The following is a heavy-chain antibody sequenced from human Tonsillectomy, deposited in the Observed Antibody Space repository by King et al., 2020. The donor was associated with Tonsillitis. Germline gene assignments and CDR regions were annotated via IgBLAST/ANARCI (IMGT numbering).Heavy chain of an antibody. CDR3: AKTDVLVVPAAIPVYYYYYYMDV. D-gene: IGHD2-2*02. V-gene: IGHV4-34*01. Sequence: VQLQQWGAGLLKPSETLSLTCAVYGGSFSGYYWSWIRQPPGNGLEWIGEINHSGSTNYNPSLKSRVTISVDTSKNQFSLNLNSVTAADTDVYYCAKTDVLVVPAAIPVYYYYYYMDVWGKGTTVTVSS. CDR1: GGSFSGYY. CDR2: INHSGST. J-gene: IGHJ6*03.